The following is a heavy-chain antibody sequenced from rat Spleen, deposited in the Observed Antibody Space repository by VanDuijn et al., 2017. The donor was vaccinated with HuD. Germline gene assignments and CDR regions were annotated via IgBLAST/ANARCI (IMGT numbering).Heavy chain of an antibody. J-gene: IGHJ2*01. Sequence: EVQLVESGGGLVQPGRSLKLSCVVSGFTFTNHYMAWVRQAPKKGLEWVATISSSGSRTFYSDSVKGRFTISRDNAKSSLYLQMNSLRSEDTATYYCATDQTGRGYFDYWGQGVMVTVSS. CDR1: GFTFTNHY. V-gene: IGHV5-20*01. CDR3: ATDQTGRGYFDY. D-gene: IGHD5-1*01. CDR2: ISSSGSRT.